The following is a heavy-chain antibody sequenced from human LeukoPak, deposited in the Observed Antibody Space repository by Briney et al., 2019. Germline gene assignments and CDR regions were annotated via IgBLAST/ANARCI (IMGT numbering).Heavy chain of an antibody. J-gene: IGHJ4*02. Sequence: GGSLRLSCAASGFTFSSYAMSWVRQAPGKGLEWVSAISGSGGSTYYADSVKGRFTISRDNSKNTLYLQMNSLRAEDTAVYYCAKGSYDILTGYYYFDYWGQGTLVTVSS. V-gene: IGHV3-23*01. CDR3: AKGSYDILTGYYYFDY. D-gene: IGHD3-9*01. CDR2: ISGSGGST. CDR1: GFTFSSYA.